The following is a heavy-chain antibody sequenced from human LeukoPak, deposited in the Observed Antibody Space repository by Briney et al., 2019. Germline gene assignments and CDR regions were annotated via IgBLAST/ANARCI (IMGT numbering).Heavy chain of an antibody. Sequence: ASVKVSCKASGYTFTGYYMHWVRQAPGQGLEWMGWINPNSGGTNYAQKFQGRVTMTRDTSISTAYMELSSLRSEDTAVYYCARALRYFDWLWKITTKAYYYMDVWGKGTTVTISS. CDR2: INPNSGGT. CDR3: ARALRYFDWLWKITTKAYYYMDV. CDR1: GYTFTGYY. D-gene: IGHD3-9*01. V-gene: IGHV1-2*02. J-gene: IGHJ6*03.